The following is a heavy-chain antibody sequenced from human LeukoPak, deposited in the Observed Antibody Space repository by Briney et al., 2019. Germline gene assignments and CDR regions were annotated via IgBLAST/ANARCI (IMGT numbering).Heavy chain of an antibody. CDR2: IYHSGST. D-gene: IGHD3-9*01. Sequence: SQTLSLTCTVSGGSISSGGYYWSWIRQPPGKGLEWIGYIYHSGSTYYNPSLKSRVTISVDTSKNQFSLKLSSVTAADTAVYYCARDQAYYDILTEVVTSFDYWGQGTLVTVSS. CDR3: ARDQAYYDILTEVVTSFDY. J-gene: IGHJ4*02. CDR1: GGSISSGGYY. V-gene: IGHV4-30-2*01.